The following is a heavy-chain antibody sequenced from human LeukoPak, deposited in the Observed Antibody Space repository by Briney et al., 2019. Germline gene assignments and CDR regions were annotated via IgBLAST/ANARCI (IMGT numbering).Heavy chain of an antibody. CDR2: IRYDGSSK. D-gene: IGHD3-16*01. CDR3: AKGLTFGFDY. V-gene: IGHV3-30*02. Sequence: GGSLRLSCAASGFTFSTSGMHWVRQAPGKGLEWVTFIRYDGSSKYFADSVKGRFTISRDNSKDTLYLQMNSLRAEDTAVYYCAKGLTFGFDYWGQGTLVTVSS. J-gene: IGHJ4*02. CDR1: GFTFSTSG.